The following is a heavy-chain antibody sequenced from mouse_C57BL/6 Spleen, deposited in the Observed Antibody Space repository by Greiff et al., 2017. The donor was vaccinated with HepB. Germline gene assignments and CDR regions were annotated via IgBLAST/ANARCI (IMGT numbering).Heavy chain of an antibody. CDR2: IWSGGST. CDR3: AKGYGYDVWYFDV. D-gene: IGHD2-2*01. CDR1: GFSLTSYG. V-gene: IGHV2-5*01. Sequence: QVQLQQSGPGLVQPSQSLSITCTVSGFSLTSYGVHWVRQSPGKGLEWLGVIWSGGSTDYNAAFMSRLSIIKDNSKSQVFFKMNSLQADYTAIYYGAKGYGYDVWYFDVWGTGTTVTVSS. J-gene: IGHJ1*03.